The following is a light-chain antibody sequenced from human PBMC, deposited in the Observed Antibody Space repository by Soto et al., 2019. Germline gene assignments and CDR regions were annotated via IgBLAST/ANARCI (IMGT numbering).Light chain of an antibody. J-gene: IGLJ1*01. CDR1: SSNIGAGYD. Sequence: QSVLTQPPSVSGAPGQRVTISCTGSSSNIGAGYDVHWYQQLPGTAPKLLIYGNSNRPSGVPDRFSGSKSGTSASLAITGLQAEDEADYYCQSYDSSLSALVFGNGTKVT. CDR3: QSYDSSLSALV. V-gene: IGLV1-40*01. CDR2: GNS.